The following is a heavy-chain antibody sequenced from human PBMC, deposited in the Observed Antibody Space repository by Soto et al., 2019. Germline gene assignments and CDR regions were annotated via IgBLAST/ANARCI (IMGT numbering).Heavy chain of an antibody. V-gene: IGHV3-23*01. J-gene: IGHJ2*01. CDR1: GFTFSSYA. D-gene: IGHD4-17*01. Sequence: EVQLLESGGGLVQPGGSLRLSCAASGFTFSSYAMSWVRQAPGKGLEWVSALSGSGGSTYYADSVEGRFTISRDNSKNTLYLQMNSLRAEDTAVYYCAKDWSRVTYWYFDLWGRGTLVTVSS. CDR3: AKDWSRVTYWYFDL. CDR2: LSGSGGST.